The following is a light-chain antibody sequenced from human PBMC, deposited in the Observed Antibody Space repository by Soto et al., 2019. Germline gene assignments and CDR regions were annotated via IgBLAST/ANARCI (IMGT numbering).Light chain of an antibody. CDR3: QQYGSSPRT. Sequence: LMTQSPPTLSLSPGERATLSCRASQTIYTNLAWYQQKTGQPPRLLIYGASTRATGIPARFSGSGSGTEFTLTISSLQSEDFAVYYCQQYGSSPRTFGQGTKVEIK. J-gene: IGKJ1*01. CDR2: GAS. CDR1: QTIYTN. V-gene: IGKV3-15*01.